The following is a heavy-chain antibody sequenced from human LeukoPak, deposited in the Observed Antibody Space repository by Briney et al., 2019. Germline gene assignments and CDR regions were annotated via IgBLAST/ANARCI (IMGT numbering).Heavy chain of an antibody. V-gene: IGHV3-48*01. CDR1: GFTFSSYS. CDR2: ISSSSSTI. CDR3: AREDGGLAAAGNDNWFDP. J-gene: IGHJ5*02. Sequence: GGSLRLSCAASGFTFSSYSMNWVRQAPGKGLEWVSYISSSSSTIYYADSVKGRFTISRDNAKNSLYLQMNSLRAEDTAVYYCAREDGGLAAAGNDNWFDPWGQGTLVTVSS. D-gene: IGHD6-13*01.